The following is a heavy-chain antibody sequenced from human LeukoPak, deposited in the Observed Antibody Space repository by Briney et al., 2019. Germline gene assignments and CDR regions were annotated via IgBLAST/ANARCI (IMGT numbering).Heavy chain of an antibody. CDR1: GYTFTSYA. Sequence: ASVKVSCKASGYTFTSYAMNWVRQAPGQGLEWMGWINTNTGNPTYAQGFTGRFVFSLDTSVSTAYLQISSLKAEDTAVYYCARFPLSSSWYEAWFDPWGQGTLVTVSS. J-gene: IGHJ5*02. V-gene: IGHV7-4-1*02. CDR3: ARFPLSSSWYEAWFDP. D-gene: IGHD6-13*01. CDR2: INTNTGNP.